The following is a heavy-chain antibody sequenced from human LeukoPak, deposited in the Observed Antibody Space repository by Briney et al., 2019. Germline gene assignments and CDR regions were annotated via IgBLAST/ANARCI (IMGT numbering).Heavy chain of an antibody. CDR3: ARDLGY. CDR2: IYYSGST. CDR1: GGSISSYY. J-gene: IGHJ4*02. Sequence: TSETLSLTCTVSGGSISSYYWSWIRQPPGKGLEWIGYIYYSGSTNYNPSLKSRVTISVDTSKNQFSLKLSSVTAADTAVYYCARDLGYWGQGTLVTVSS. V-gene: IGHV4-59*13. D-gene: IGHD3-16*01.